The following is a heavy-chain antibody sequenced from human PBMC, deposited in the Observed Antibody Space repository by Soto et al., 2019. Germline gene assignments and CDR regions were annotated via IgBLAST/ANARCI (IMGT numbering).Heavy chain of an antibody. J-gene: IGHJ4*02. D-gene: IGHD2-8*01. V-gene: IGHV1-46*01. Sequence: ASVKVSCKAPGDTFTSYYLNWGRQAPGQGLEWMGVINPHGGSTKYAQKFQGRITMTRDTSRSTVYMELSSLRSDDTALYYRAKNGLDNSPSAIDSWGPGTLVTVSS. CDR1: GDTFTSYY. CDR3: AKNGLDNSPSAIDS. CDR2: INPHGGST.